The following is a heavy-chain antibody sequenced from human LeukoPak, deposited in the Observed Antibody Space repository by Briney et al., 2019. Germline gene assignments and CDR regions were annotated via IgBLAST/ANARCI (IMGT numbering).Heavy chain of an antibody. CDR1: GGSISSGDYY. V-gene: IGHV4-30-4*08. J-gene: IGHJ3*02. CDR3: ARPETGTVAFDI. CDR2: IYYSGST. Sequence: PSETLSLTCTVSGGSISSGDYYWSWIRQPPGKGLEWIGYIYYSGSTYYNPSLKSRVTISVDTSKNQFSLKLSSVTAADTAVYYCARPETGTVAFDIWGQGTMVTVSS. D-gene: IGHD1-7*01.